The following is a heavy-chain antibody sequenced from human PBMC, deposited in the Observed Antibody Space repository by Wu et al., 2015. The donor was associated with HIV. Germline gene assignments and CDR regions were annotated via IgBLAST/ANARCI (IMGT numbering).Heavy chain of an antibody. CDR1: VFSFNTYY. V-gene: IGHV1-46*02. Sequence: QVQLVQSGAEVKTPGASVKISCRASVFSFNTYYMDWVQQAPGQGLEWMGFVNPAGGNTVAQKFQGRLTMTRDTSTSTDYMELTSLTSEDTAVYFCARPSRSTIAAATDSWGQGTLVIVSS. J-gene: IGHJ4*02. CDR3: ARPSRSTIAAATDS. D-gene: IGHD6-13*01. CDR2: VNPAGGNT.